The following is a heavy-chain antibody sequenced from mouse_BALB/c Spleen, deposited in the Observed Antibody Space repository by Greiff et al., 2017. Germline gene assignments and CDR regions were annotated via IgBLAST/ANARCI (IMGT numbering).Heavy chain of an antibody. J-gene: IGHJ3*01. V-gene: IGHV1S81*02. Sequence: VQLHQSGAELVKPGASVKLSCKASGYTFTSYYMYWVKQRPGQGLEWIGEINPSNGGTNFNEKFKSKATLTVDKSSSTAYMQLSSLTSEDSAVYYCTRSDSSGPWFAYWGQGTLVTVSA. CDR3: TRSDSSGPWFAY. D-gene: IGHD3-2*01. CDR1: GYTFTSYY. CDR2: INPSNGGT.